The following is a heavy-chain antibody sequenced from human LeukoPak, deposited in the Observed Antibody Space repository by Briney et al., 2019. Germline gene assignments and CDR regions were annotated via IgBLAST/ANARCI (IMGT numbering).Heavy chain of an antibody. J-gene: IGHJ5*02. Sequence: GSLRLSCAASGFTFSSYWMHWVRQAPGKGLVWVSRINSDGSSTSYADSVKGRFTISRDNAKNTLYLQMNSLRAEDTAVYYCARGVKYCSSTSCYNWFDPWGQGTLVTVSS. CDR1: GFTFSSYW. CDR3: ARGVKYCSSTSCYNWFDP. D-gene: IGHD2-2*01. CDR2: INSDGSST. V-gene: IGHV3-74*01.